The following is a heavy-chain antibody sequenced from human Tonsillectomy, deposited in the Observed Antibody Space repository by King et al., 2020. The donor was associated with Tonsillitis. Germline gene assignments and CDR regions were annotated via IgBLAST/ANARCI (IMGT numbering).Heavy chain of an antibody. CDR2: MSYDGSNK. CDR3: ARDTVVVLDGTLYYYFGMDV. J-gene: IGHJ6*02. CDR1: GFTFRTYA. V-gene: IGHV3-30*14. Sequence: VQLVESGGGVVQPGRSLRLSCAASGFTFRTYAMYWVRQAPGKGLEWVAVMSYDGSNKYYADSVKGRFTISRDNSKNTLYLQMNSLRVEDTAVYYCARDTVVVLDGTLYYYFGMDVWGQGTTVTVPS. D-gene: IGHD3-22*01.